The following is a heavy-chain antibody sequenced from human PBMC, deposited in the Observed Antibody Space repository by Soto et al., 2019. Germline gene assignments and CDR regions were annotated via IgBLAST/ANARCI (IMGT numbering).Heavy chain of an antibody. CDR2: SIPVFGTA. CDR3: AIPLPKQQLVRGAFDH. D-gene: IGHD6-13*01. CDR1: GGTFRNYA. V-gene: IGHV1-69*01. J-gene: IGHJ4*02. Sequence: QVQLVQSGAEVKKPGSSVKLSCKTSGGTFRNYAINWVRQAPGQGLEWMGVSIPVFGTANYAQTFQCRFTITADESTSTAYMELSSLRSEDTAVYYCAIPLPKQQLVRGAFDHWGQGTLVTVAS.